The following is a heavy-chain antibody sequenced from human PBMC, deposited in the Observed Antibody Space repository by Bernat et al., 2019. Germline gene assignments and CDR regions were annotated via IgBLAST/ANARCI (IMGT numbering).Heavy chain of an antibody. CDR2: INSDGSST. D-gene: IGHD4-23*01. V-gene: IGHV3-74*01. CDR3: AREGGVKLPTYYYYMDV. Sequence: EVQLVESGGGLVQPGGSLRLSCAASGFTFSSYWMHWVRQAPGKGLVWVSRINSDGSSTSYADSVKGRFTISRENAKSTLYLQMNSLRAEDTAVYYCAREGGVKLPTYYYYMDVWGKGTTVTVSS. J-gene: IGHJ6*03. CDR1: GFTFSSYW.